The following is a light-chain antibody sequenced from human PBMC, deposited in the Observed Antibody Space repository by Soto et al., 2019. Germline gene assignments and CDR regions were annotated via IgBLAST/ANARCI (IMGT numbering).Light chain of an antibody. CDR2: DIF. CDR3: QQRSNWPPSIT. J-gene: IGKJ5*01. V-gene: IGKV3-11*01. Sequence: EIVMTQSPATLSVSPGERATLSCRASQSVGSDLAWYQQKPGQAPRLVIYDIFTRATGVPTRISGSGSGTDFTLTISSLEPEDFAVYYCQQRSNWPPSITFGQGTRLEIK. CDR1: QSVGSD.